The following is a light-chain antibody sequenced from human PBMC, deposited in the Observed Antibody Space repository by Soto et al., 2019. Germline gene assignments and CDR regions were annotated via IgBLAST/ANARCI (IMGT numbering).Light chain of an antibody. CDR2: ATS. V-gene: IGKV3-20*01. CDR1: QDLNTRY. J-gene: IGKJ2*01. Sequence: IVLTQSPGTLSLSPGERATLSCRASQDLNTRYSAWYQQKRGQPPSLLIFATSTRASGIPDRFSDSGSGRDFTLTISRLEPEDSAVYFCQQYDTSARYIFGQGTSLDIK. CDR3: QQYDTSARYI.